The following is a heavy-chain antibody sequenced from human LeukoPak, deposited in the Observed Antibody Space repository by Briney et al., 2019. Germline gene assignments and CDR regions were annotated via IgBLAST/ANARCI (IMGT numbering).Heavy chain of an antibody. CDR2: ISYEGSNK. J-gene: IGHJ6*02. Sequence: PGGSLRLSCAASGFTFSSYAMHWVRQAPGKGLEWVTVISYEGSNKYYADSVKGRFTISRDNSKNTLSLHMNSLRAEDTAVYYCARDETRYYGSGSSPPAYYYYYGMDVWGQGTTVTVSS. CDR1: GFTFSSYA. CDR3: ARDETRYYGSGSSPPAYYYYYGMDV. V-gene: IGHV3-30-3*01. D-gene: IGHD3-10*01.